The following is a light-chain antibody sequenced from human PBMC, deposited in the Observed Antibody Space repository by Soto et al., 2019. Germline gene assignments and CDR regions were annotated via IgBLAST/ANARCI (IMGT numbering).Light chain of an antibody. V-gene: IGLV2-14*03. Sequence: QSALTQPASVSGSPGQSTTISCTGASSDVGTSNHICWYQQYPGKAPKLIIYDVTSRPSGVSNRFSASKSANTASLTISGLQAEDEADYYCSPHASGSTLIFGGGTKLTVL. J-gene: IGLJ2*01. CDR2: DVT. CDR3: SPHASGSTLI. CDR1: SSDVGTSNH.